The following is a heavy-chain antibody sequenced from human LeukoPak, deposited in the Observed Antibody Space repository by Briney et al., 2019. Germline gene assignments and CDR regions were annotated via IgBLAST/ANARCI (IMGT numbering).Heavy chain of an antibody. D-gene: IGHD3-3*02. V-gene: IGHV1-46*01. J-gene: IGHJ4*02. CDR2: INPSGGST. CDR3: ARDLAEEDGPHSYFDY. CDR1: GYTFTGYY. Sequence: ASVKVSCKASGYTFTGYYMHWVRQAPGQGLEWMGIINPSGGSTSYAQKFQGRVTMTRDTSTSTVYMELSSLRSEDTAVYYCARDLAEEDGPHSYFDYWGQGTLVTVSS.